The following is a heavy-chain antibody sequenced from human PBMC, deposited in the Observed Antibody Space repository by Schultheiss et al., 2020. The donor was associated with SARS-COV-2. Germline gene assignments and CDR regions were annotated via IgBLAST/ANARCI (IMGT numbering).Heavy chain of an antibody. Sequence: GGSLRLSCAASGFTFSSYAMHWVRQAPGKGLEWVAVISYDGSNKYYADSVKGRFTISRDNAKNSLYLQMNSLRAEDTAVYYCASVQPLGYCSGGSCYGAFDIWGQGTMVTVSS. D-gene: IGHD2-15*01. V-gene: IGHV3-30-3*01. CDR2: ISYDGSNK. CDR3: ASVQPLGYCSGGSCYGAFDI. CDR1: GFTFSSYA. J-gene: IGHJ3*02.